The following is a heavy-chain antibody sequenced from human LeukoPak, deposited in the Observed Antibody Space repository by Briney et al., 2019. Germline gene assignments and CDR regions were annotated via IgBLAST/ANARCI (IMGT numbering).Heavy chain of an antibody. D-gene: IGHD5-18*01. J-gene: IGHJ3*02. V-gene: IGHV3-7*01. CDR1: GFTFSSYW. CDR2: IKQDGSEK. CDR3: ARVGYSYGSYSAFDI. Sequence: GGSLRLSCAASGFTFSSYWMSWVRQAPGKGLEWVANIKQDGSEKYYVDSVKGRFTISRDNAKNSLYLQMNNLRAEDTAVYYCARVGYSYGSYSAFDIWGQGTMVTVSS.